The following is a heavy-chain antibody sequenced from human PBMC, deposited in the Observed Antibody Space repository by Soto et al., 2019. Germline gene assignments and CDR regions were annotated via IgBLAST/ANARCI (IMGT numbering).Heavy chain of an antibody. CDR1: GFTFSYAW. V-gene: IGHV3-15*01. J-gene: IGHJ3*02. Sequence: PGGSLRLSCAASGFTFSYAWMSWVRQGPGKGLEWVGRIKSQTHGETTDYAAPVKGRFTISRDDSRNTLYLQMNSLKTEDTALYYCTTSFNWGYLSSRQEPDAFDIWGQGSMVTVSS. CDR3: TTSFNWGYLSSRQEPDAFDI. D-gene: IGHD7-27*01. CDR2: IKSQTHGETT.